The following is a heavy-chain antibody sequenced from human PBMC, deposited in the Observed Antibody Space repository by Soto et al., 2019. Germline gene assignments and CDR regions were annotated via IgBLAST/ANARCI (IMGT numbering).Heavy chain of an antibody. J-gene: IGHJ4*02. D-gene: IGHD3-16*01. CDR2: IYYSGST. Sequence: PSETLSLTCTVSGGSISSYYWSWIRQPPGKGLEWIGYIYYSGSTNYNPSLKSRVTISVDTSKNQFSLKLSSVTAADTAVYYCARRYGGCFDYWGQGTLVIGSS. CDR3: ARRYGGCFDY. V-gene: IGHV4-59*08. CDR1: GGSISSYY.